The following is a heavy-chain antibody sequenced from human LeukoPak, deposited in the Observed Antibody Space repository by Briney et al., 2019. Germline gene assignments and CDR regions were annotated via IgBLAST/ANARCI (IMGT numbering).Heavy chain of an antibody. V-gene: IGHV4-59*08. D-gene: IGHD4-17*01. CDR2: IYYSGST. Sequence: SETLSLTCTVSGGSISSYYWSWIRQPPGKGLEWIGYIYYSGSTNYNPSLKSRVTISVDTSKNQFSLKLSSVTAADTAVYYCARHGYGDYPTTDYWGQGTLVTVSS. J-gene: IGHJ4*02. CDR1: GGSISSYY. CDR3: ARHGYGDYPTTDY.